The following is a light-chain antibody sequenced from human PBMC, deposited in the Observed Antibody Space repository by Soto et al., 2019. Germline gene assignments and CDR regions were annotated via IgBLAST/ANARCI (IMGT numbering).Light chain of an antibody. CDR2: NSS. J-gene: IGKJ1*01. CDR3: QQYRDLPQT. CDR1: QSVRSNY. V-gene: IGKV3-20*01. Sequence: EIELTQSPGTLSLSPGERATLSCRASQSVRSNYLAWYQQKPGQAPRLLTYNSSTRATGIPDRVSGRGSWTYFTLTISRLEPEGFALYYCQQYRDLPQTFGQGTQVDIK.